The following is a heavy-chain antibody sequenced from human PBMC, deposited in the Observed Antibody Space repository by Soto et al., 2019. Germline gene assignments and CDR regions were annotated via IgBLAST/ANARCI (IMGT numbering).Heavy chain of an antibody. CDR3: ARVDWFDP. Sequence: GGSLRLSCAASGFTFSSYAMHWVRQAPGKGLEWVAVISYDGSNKYYADSVKGRFTISRDNSKNTLYLQINSLRAEDTAVYYCARVDWFDPWGQGTLVTVSS. J-gene: IGHJ5*02. V-gene: IGHV3-30-3*01. CDR1: GFTFSSYA. CDR2: ISYDGSNK.